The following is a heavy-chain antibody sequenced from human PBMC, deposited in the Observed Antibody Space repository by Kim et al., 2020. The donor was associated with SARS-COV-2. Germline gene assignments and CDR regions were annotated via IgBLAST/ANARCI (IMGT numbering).Heavy chain of an antibody. J-gene: IGHJ4*02. CDR1: GFTFSSYS. Sequence: GGSLRLSCAASGFTFSSYSMNWVRQAPGKGLEWVSYISSSSSTIYYADSVKGRFTISRDNAKNSLYLQMNSLRGEDTAVYYCARVASYGDHDYWGQGTLVTVSS. V-gene: IGHV3-48*01. CDR2: ISSSSSTI. CDR3: ARVASYGDHDY. D-gene: IGHD4-17*01.